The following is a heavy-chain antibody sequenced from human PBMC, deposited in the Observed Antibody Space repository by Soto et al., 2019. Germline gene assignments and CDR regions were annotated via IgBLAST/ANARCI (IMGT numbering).Heavy chain of an antibody. D-gene: IGHD2-2*01. CDR1: GFTFSSYG. Sequence: PGGSLRLSCAASGFTFSSYGMHWVRQAPGKGLEWVAVIWYDGSNKYYADSVKGRFTISRDNSKNTLYLQMNSLRAEDTAVYYCARGRWDIVVVPAAMPGYMDVWGKGTTVTVSS. V-gene: IGHV3-33*01. CDR3: ARGRWDIVVVPAAMPGYMDV. CDR2: IWYDGSNK. J-gene: IGHJ6*03.